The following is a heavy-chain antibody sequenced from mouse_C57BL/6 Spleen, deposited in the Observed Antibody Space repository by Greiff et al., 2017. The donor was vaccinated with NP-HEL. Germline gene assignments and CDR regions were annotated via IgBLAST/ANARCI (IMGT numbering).Heavy chain of an antibody. CDR2: INPNYGTT. CDR3: ARSKITTVADYFDY. D-gene: IGHD1-1*01. CDR1: GYSFTDYN. Sequence: EVQLQQSGPELVKPGASVKISCKASGYSFTDYNMNWVKQSNGKSLEWIGVINPNYGTTSYNQKFKGKATLTVDQSASTAYMQLNSLTSEDSAVYYCARSKITTVADYFDYWGQGTTLTVSS. V-gene: IGHV1-39*01. J-gene: IGHJ2*01.